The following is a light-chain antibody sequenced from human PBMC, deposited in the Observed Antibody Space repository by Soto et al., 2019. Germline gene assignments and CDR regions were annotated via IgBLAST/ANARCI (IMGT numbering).Light chain of an antibody. CDR2: GAS. CDR1: QSVSSN. V-gene: IGKV3-15*01. J-gene: IGKJ1*01. Sequence: EIVMTQSPATRSVSPGERATLSCRASQSVSSNLAWYQQKPGQAPRLLIYGASTRATGIPARLSGSGSGTEFTLTISSLQSEDFAVYYCQQYNNWPPWTFGQGTKVEIK. CDR3: QQYNNWPPWT.